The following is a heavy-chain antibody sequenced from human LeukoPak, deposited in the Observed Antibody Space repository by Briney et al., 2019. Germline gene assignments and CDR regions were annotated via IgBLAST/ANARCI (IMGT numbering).Heavy chain of an antibody. CDR3: ARSYYGSGSYYTRRPYYYGMDV. J-gene: IGHJ6*02. D-gene: IGHD3-10*01. CDR1: GGSFSGYY. V-gene: IGHV4-34*01. Sequence: SETLSLTCAVYGGSFSGYYWSWIRQPPGKGLEWIGEINHSGSTNYNPSLKSRVTISVDTSKNQFSLKLSSVTAADTAVHYCARSYYGSGSYYTRRPYYYGMDVWGQGTTVTVSS. CDR2: INHSGST.